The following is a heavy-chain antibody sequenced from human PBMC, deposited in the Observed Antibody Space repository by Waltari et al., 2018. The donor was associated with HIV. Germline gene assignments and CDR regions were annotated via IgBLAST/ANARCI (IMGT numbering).Heavy chain of an antibody. D-gene: IGHD4-4*01. J-gene: IGHJ4*01. CDR3: ARGGDNGNINF. CDR2: IYISDNA. Sequence: EVHLVESGGGLVQPGGSLRLSCAVSGFIVSNNLMTWVRQVPGKGLEWVSVIYISDNAYYADSVEGRFAISRDNSKNTVFLQMNSLRTEDTAMYYCARGGDNGNINFWGHGTLVTVSS. CDR1: GFIVSNNL. V-gene: IGHV3-66*02.